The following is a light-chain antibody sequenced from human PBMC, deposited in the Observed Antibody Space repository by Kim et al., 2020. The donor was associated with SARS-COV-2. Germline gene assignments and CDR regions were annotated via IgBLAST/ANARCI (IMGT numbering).Light chain of an antibody. CDR3: QQSYSFPPT. J-gene: IGKJ4*01. CDR1: QSISTY. Sequence: ASVGDRVTITCRASQSISTYLNWYQQKPGQAPKLLIYVTSSLQSGVPSRFSGSGSGTDFTLTISSLQPEDFAAYYCQQSYSFPPTFGGGTKVDIK. V-gene: IGKV1-39*01. CDR2: VTS.